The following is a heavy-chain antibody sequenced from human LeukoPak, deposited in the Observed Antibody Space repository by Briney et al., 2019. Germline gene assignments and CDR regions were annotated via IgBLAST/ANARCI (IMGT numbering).Heavy chain of an antibody. D-gene: IGHD2-21*01. CDR3: ARTYYYYYYMDV. Sequence: PSETLSLTCAVYGGSFSGYYRSWIRQPPGKGLEWIGEINQSGGINYNPSLKSRVTISVDTSKNQFSLKLSSVTAADTAVYYCARTYYYYYYMDVWGKGTTVTVSS. J-gene: IGHJ6*03. V-gene: IGHV4-34*01. CDR2: INQSGGI. CDR1: GGSFSGYY.